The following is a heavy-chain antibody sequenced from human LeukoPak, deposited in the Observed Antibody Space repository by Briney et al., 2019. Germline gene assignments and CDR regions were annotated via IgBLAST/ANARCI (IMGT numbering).Heavy chain of an antibody. CDR1: GYTFTGYY. CDR3: ARASGNYYVMDV. V-gene: IGHV1-2*02. J-gene: IGHJ6*02. Sequence: ASVNVSCKASGYTFTGYYLHWVRQAPGQGLEXMGWVXPNNGATXXAQXFQGRVXMTXGXXISTAYMELSRLGSDDTAVYYCARASGNYYVMDVWGQGTTVSVSS. CDR2: VXPNNGAT.